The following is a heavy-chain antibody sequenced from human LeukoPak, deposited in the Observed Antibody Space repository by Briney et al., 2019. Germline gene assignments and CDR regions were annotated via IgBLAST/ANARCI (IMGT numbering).Heavy chain of an antibody. J-gene: IGHJ4*02. D-gene: IGHD6-19*01. Sequence: ASVKVSCKVSGYTLTELSMHWVRQAPGKGREWMGDFDSEDGETIYAQKFQGRVTMTEDTSTDTAYMELSSMRSEDTAVYYCATRYNSGWLNYWGQGTLVTVSS. V-gene: IGHV1-24*01. CDR2: FDSEDGET. CDR3: ATRYNSGWLNY. CDR1: GYTLTELS.